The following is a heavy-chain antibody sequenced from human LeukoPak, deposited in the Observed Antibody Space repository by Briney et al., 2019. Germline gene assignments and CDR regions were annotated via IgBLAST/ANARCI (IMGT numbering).Heavy chain of an antibody. CDR3: AGIGYCTNGVCYSGYYYYMDV. CDR1: GGSFSGYY. V-gene: IGHV4-34*01. Sequence: SETLSLTCAVYGGSFSGYYWSWIRQPPGKGLEWIGEINHSGSTNYNPSLKSRVTISVDTSKNQFSLKLSSVTAADTAVYYCAGIGYCTNGVCYSGYYYYMDVWGKGTTVTVSS. CDR2: INHSGST. J-gene: IGHJ6*03. D-gene: IGHD2-8*01.